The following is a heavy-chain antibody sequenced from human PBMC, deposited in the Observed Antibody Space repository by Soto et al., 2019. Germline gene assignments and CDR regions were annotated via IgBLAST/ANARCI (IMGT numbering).Heavy chain of an antibody. CDR1: GFTFRSFW. CDR2: IKQGGNEK. J-gene: IGHJ4*02. V-gene: IGHV3-7*01. CDR3: ARDLGMVRGDLYLDY. D-gene: IGHD3-10*01. Sequence: GGSLRLSCAACGFTFRSFWMSWVRQAPGKGLEWVANIKQGGNEKYYVDSVEGRFTISRDNAKNSLYLQMNSLRAEDTAMYYCARDLGMVRGDLYLDYWGQGAVVTVSS.